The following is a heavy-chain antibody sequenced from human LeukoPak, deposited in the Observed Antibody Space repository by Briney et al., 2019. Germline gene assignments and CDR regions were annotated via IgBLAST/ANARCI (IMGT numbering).Heavy chain of an antibody. CDR2: SYTGGNT. CDR3: ASISDLLYYFDS. CDR1: GFTVSSNY. V-gene: IGHV3-66*01. D-gene: IGHD2-15*01. Sequence: PGGSLRLSCAASGFTVSSNYMSWVRQAPGKGLEWASVSYTGGNTHYADSVKGRFTLSRDNSKNTVYLQMNSLRVEDTAMYYCASISDLLYYFDSWGQGTLVTVSS. J-gene: IGHJ4*02.